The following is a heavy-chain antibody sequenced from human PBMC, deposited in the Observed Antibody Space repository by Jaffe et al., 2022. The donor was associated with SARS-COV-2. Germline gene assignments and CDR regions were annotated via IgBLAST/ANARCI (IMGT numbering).Heavy chain of an antibody. J-gene: IGHJ5*02. CDR3: ARGGWVREPRGFDP. V-gene: IGHV4-59*01. Sequence: QVQLQESGPGLVKPSETLSLTCTVSGGSITRYYWSWIRQPPGKGLEWIGYIYYSGSTDYNPSLKSRVTILVDTSKNQFSLKLSSVTAADTAVYYCARGGWVREPRGFDPWGQGTLVTVSS. CDR1: GGSITRYY. CDR2: IYYSGST. D-gene: IGHD3-10*01.